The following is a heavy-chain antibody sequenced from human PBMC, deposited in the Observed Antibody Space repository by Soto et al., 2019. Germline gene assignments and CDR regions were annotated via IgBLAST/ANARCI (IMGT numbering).Heavy chain of an antibody. D-gene: IGHD6-6*01. CDR2: VRNKANSYST. J-gene: IGHJ4*02. CDR3: VSVPIGAPTRYFDY. Sequence: EVQLVESGGGLVQPGGSLRLSCAASGFTFSDHYMDWVRQAPGKGLEWVGRVRNKANSYSTQYAVSVKGRITVSRDDSENSVFLQMISMKSDDTDVYYCVSVPIGAPTRYFDYWGQGTLVTVSS. CDR1: GFTFSDHY. V-gene: IGHV3-72*01.